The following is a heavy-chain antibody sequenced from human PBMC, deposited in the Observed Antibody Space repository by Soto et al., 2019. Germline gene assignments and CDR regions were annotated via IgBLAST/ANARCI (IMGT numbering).Heavy chain of an antibody. J-gene: IGHJ3*02. V-gene: IGHV3-23*01. CDR2: ITATGVTT. D-gene: IGHD1-7*01. CDR3: AKCMQAYWNYDAHHI. Sequence: GGSLRLSCAASGFTFSTYSMTWVRQAPGKGLEWVAHITATGVTTYYADSVKGRFTISRDTSRNTLYLQMNSLRAEDTALYYCAKCMQAYWNYDAHHIWGPGTM. CDR1: GFTFSTYS.